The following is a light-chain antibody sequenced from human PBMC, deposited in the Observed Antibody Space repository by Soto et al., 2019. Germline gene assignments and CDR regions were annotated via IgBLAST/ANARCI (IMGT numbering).Light chain of an antibody. J-gene: IGKJ2*01. Sequence: PGERATLSCRASRSFASNYLAWYQQKPGQAPRLLIYAASSRATGVPDRFSGSGSGTDFTLTISRLEPEDSAVYYCQQYGSSPPYTFGQGTKVDIK. CDR3: QQYGSSPPYT. CDR2: AAS. CDR1: RSFASNY. V-gene: IGKV3-20*01.